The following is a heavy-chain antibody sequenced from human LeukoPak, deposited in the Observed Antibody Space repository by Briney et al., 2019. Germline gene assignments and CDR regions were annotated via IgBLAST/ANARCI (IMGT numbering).Heavy chain of an antibody. CDR1: GGSISSYY. V-gene: IGHV4-4*07. CDR2: IYTSGST. CDR3: ARAMDGLYYYDSSGPKAPGYNWFDP. D-gene: IGHD3-22*01. Sequence: SETLSLTCTVSGGSISSYYWSWIRQPAGKGLEWIGRIYTSGSTNYNPSLKSRVTMSVDTSKNQFSLKLSSVTAADTAVYYCARAMDGLYYYDSSGPKAPGYNWFDPWGQGTLVTVSS. J-gene: IGHJ5*02.